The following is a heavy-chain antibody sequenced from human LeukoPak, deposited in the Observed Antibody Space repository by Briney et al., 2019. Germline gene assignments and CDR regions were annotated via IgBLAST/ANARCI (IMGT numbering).Heavy chain of an antibody. CDR1: GFTFSSYA. D-gene: IGHD4-17*01. CDR2: ISGSGGST. J-gene: IGHJ4*02. V-gene: IGHV3-23*01. CDR3: VDLHNDYGDPLDY. Sequence: GGSLRLSCAASGFTFSSYAMSWVRQAPGKGLEWVSAISGSGGSTYYADSVKGRFTISRDNSKNTLYLQMNSLRAEDTAVYYCVDLHNDYGDPLDYWGQGTLVTVSS.